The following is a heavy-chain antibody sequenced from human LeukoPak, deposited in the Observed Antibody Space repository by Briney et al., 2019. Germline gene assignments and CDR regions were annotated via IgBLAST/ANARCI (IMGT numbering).Heavy chain of an antibody. CDR1: GFTFSSHT. D-gene: IGHD3-16*01. CDR2: ISSSSSYI. CDR3: ARYPPGLGLFVYMDV. V-gene: IGHV3-21*01. J-gene: IGHJ6*03. Sequence: KSGGSLRLSCAASGFTFSSHTMSWVRQAPGKGLEWVSSISSSSSYIYYADSVKGRFTISRDSAKNSLYLQMNSLRAEDTAVYYCARYPPGLGLFVYMDVWGKGTTVTISS.